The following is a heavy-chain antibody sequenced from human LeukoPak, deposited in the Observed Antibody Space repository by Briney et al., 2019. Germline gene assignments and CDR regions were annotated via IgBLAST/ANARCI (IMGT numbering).Heavy chain of an antibody. CDR3: ARGSATATIQLDN. CDR1: GFTVSSSY. Sequence: GGCLRLPCTASGFTVSSSYMSWVRQAPGKGLEWVSLIYAIGTTYYADSVKGRFTISRDNSKNTVYLQMNSLRAEDTAVYYCARGSATATIQLDNWGQGTLVTVSS. D-gene: IGHD5-24*01. V-gene: IGHV3-66*01. CDR2: IYAIGTT. J-gene: IGHJ4*02.